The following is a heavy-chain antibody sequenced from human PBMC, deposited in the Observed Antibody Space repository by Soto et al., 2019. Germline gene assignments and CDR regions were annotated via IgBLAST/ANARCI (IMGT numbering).Heavy chain of an antibody. J-gene: IGHJ6*02. CDR2: ISWDGGST. CDR3: AKDQFGMTTVTTTPRYYYGMDV. Sequence: GESLKISCAASGFTFDDYTMHWVRQAPGKGLEWVSLISWDGGSTYYADSVKGRFTISRDNSKNSLYLQMNSLRTEDTALYYCAKDQFGMTTVTTTPRYYYGMDVWGQGTTVTVSS. CDR1: GFTFDDYT. V-gene: IGHV3-43*01. D-gene: IGHD4-4*01.